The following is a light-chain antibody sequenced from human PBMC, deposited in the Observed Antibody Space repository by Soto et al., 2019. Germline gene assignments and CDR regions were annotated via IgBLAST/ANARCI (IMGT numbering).Light chain of an antibody. CDR1: RTNIGSNT. J-gene: IGLJ2*01. CDR2: TIN. V-gene: IGLV1-44*01. CDR3: ASWDDSLNGVV. Sequence: QSMLTQPPSASGTPGQRVTISCSGSRTNIGSNTVNWYQQFPGTAPKLLIYTINQRPSGVPDRFSGSRSGTSASLAISGLQSEDEANYYCASWDDSLNGVVFGGGTKLTVL.